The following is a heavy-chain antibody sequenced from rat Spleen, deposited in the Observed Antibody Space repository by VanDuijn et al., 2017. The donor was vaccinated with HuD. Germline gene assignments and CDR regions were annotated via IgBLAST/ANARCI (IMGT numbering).Heavy chain of an antibody. J-gene: IGHJ3*01. Sequence: EVRLVESDGGLVQPGGSLKLSCAASGFTFSDYYMAWVRQAPTKGLDWVATITYDGSTTYYRDSVKGRFTISRDNAENTVYLQMDSLRSEDTATYFCAKGFIAATPFNWFAYWGQGTLVTVSS. CDR2: ITYDGSTT. CDR1: GFTFSDYY. V-gene: IGHV5-7*01. CDR3: AKGFIAATPFNWFAY. D-gene: IGHD1-2*01.